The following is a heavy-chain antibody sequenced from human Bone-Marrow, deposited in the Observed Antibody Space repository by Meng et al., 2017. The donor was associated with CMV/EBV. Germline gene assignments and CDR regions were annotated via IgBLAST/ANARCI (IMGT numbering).Heavy chain of an antibody. CDR1: GYTFIVNY. Sequence: ASVKVSCKASGYTFIVNYIHWVRQAPGQGLEWMGWINPNSGDTTYEQKFQGRVTMTRDTSISTAYMELTSLTSDDTAVYYCAREQQLVPLYWGQGTLVTVSS. CDR3: AREQQLVPLY. V-gene: IGHV1-2*02. J-gene: IGHJ4*02. CDR2: INPNSGDT. D-gene: IGHD6-13*01.